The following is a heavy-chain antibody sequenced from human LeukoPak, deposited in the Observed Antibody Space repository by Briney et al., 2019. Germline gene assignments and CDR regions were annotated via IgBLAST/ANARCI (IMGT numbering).Heavy chain of an antibody. Sequence: PGGSLRLSCAASGFTFTGHYIHWVRQAPGEGLVWVSRISGDGTDADYAEDVQGRFTNSRDNAKNTIFLHMNSLRGDDTAVYYCARGGSYKNGAYDTWGQGNLVIVSS. CDR2: ISGDGTDA. CDR1: GFTFTGHY. V-gene: IGHV3-74*01. CDR3: ARGGSYKNGAYDT. J-gene: IGHJ5*02. D-gene: IGHD1-14*01.